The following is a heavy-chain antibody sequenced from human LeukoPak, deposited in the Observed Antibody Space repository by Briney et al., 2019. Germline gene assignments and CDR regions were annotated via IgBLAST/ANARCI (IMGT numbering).Heavy chain of an antibody. CDR2: ISGSGGST. CDR1: GFTFSSYA. D-gene: IGHD2-2*01. Sequence: GGSLRLSCAASGFTFSSYAMSWVRQAPGKGLEWVSAISGSGGSTYYADSVKGRFTISRDNSKNTLYLQMNSLRAEDTAVYYCAKDLVVVPAAIIPAYYFDYWGQGTLVTVSS. V-gene: IGHV3-23*01. J-gene: IGHJ4*02. CDR3: AKDLVVVPAAIIPAYYFDY.